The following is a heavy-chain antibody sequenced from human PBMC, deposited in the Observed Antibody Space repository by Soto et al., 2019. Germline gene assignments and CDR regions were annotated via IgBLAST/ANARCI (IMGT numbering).Heavy chain of an antibody. V-gene: IGHV1-18*01. CDR3: ARGFYYYYGMDV. J-gene: IGHJ6*02. CDR1: GYTFTNYV. Sequence: ASVKVSCKASGYTFTNYVISWVRQAPGQGLEWMGWISAYNGNTNYAQKLQGRVTMTTDTSTSTAYVELRSLRSDDTAVYYCARGFYYYYGMDVWGQGTTVTVSS. CDR2: ISAYNGNT.